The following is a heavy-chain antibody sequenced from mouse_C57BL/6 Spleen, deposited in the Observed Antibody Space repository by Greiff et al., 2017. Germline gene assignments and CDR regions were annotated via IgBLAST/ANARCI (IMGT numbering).Heavy chain of an antibody. CDR1: GYTFTSYW. D-gene: IGHD3-2*02. CDR3: ASEGSSGPFDY. Sequence: QVQLKQPGAELVKPGASVKLSCKASGYTFTSYWMHWVKQRPGQGLEWIGMIHPNSGSTNYNEKFKSKATLTVDKSSSTAYMQLISLTAEDSAVYYCASEGSSGPFDYWGQGTTLTVSS. CDR2: IHPNSGST. V-gene: IGHV1-64*01. J-gene: IGHJ2*01.